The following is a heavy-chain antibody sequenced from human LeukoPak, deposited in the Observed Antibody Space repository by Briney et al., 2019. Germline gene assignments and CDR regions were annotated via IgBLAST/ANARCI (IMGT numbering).Heavy chain of an antibody. J-gene: IGHJ4*02. D-gene: IGHD2-21*01. Sequence: ASVTVSCKASGYTFTGYYMHWVRQAPGQGLEWMGWINLYSGGTHYAQKFQSRVTMTMDTSINAAYMELSRLGSDDTAVYYCARVAGGEWYYFDFWGQGSLVTVSS. CDR1: GYTFTGYY. CDR2: INLYSGGT. V-gene: IGHV1-2*02. CDR3: ARVAGGEWYYFDF.